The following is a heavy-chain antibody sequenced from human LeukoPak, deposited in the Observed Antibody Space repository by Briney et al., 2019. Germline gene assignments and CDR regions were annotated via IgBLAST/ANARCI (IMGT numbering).Heavy chain of an antibody. D-gene: IGHD3-10*01. V-gene: IGHV4-34*01. CDR3: ARGHHAGVLWSDSVP. CDR1: GGSFSGYY. J-gene: IGHJ5*02. CDR2: INHSGST. Sequence: PSETLSPTCAVYGGSFSGYYWSWIRQPPGKGLEWIGEINHSGSTNYNPSLKSRVTISVDTSKNQFSLKLSSVTAADTAVYYCARGHHAGVLWSDSVPWGQGTLVTVSS.